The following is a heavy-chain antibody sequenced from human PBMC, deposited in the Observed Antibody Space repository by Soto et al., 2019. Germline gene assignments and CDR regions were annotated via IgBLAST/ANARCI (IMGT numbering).Heavy chain of an antibody. D-gene: IGHD6-13*01. Sequence: QVQLVQSGAEVKKPGASVKVSCKASGYTFTSYGISWVRQAPGQGLEWMGWISAYNGNTNYAQKLQGRVTMTTDTSTSTAYLELRSLRSYDTAVYYCAREHPPGAAAGNVCDYWGQGTLVTVSS. V-gene: IGHV1-18*01. CDR2: ISAYNGNT. CDR3: AREHPPGAAAGNVCDY. J-gene: IGHJ4*02. CDR1: GYTFTSYG.